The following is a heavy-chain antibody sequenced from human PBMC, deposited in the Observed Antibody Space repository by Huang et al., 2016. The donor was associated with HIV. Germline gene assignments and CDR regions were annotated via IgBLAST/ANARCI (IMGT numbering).Heavy chain of an antibody. CDR3: ARAKDTWDAYDI. CDR1: GFPFNNHA. D-gene: IGHD5-18*01. J-gene: IGHJ3*02. V-gene: IGHV3-30-3*01. CDR2: ISNDGSNN. Sequence: QVQLVESGGGVVQPGRSLRLSCAASGFPFNNHAMHWVRQAPGKGLDCVAVISNDGSNNYYADSGKGRFTISRDSSKSTLFLHMTSLRTEDTAVYYCARAKDTWDAYDIWGQGTMVIVSS.